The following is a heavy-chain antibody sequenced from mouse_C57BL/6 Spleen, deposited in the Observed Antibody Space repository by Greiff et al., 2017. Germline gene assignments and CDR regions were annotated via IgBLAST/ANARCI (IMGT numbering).Heavy chain of an antibody. V-gene: IGHV1-64*01. CDR3: ARPYSSDNYAMDY. J-gene: IGHJ4*01. Sequence: QVQLQQPGAELVKPGASVKLSCTASGYTFTSYWMPWVQQRPGQGLEWIGMIHPNSGSTNYNEKFKSKATLTVDKSSSTAYMQLSSLTSEDSAVYYCARPYSSDNYAMDYWGQGTSVTVSS. CDR1: GYTFTSYW. CDR2: IHPNSGST. D-gene: IGHD2-5*01.